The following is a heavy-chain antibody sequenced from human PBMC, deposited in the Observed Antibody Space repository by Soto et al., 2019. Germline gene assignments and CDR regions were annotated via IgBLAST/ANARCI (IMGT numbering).Heavy chain of an antibody. J-gene: IGHJ4*02. V-gene: IGHV1-2*02. CDR1: GYTFTGYD. D-gene: IGHD3-22*01. CDR2: INPNSGGT. CDR3: AATYYYDSSGYYGLDY. Sequence: ASVKGSCKASGYTFTGYDMHWVLQAPGQGLEWMGWINPNSGGTNYAQKFQGRVTMTRDTSISTAYMELSRLRSDDTAVYYCAATYYYDSSGYYGLDYWGQGTLVTVSS.